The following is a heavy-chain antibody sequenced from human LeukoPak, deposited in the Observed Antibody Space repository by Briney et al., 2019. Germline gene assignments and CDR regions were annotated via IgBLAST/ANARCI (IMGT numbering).Heavy chain of an antibody. CDR1: GFTFTDYY. D-gene: IGHD3-22*01. Sequence: GGSLRLSCAASGFTFTDYYMSWIRQAPGKGLEWISYISPTGSRIYYTDSVKGRFTISRDKAKKSLILQMNSLRADDTAVYYCARDYAGDTSGLVLDYWGQGTLVTVSS. V-gene: IGHV3-11*01. J-gene: IGHJ4*02. CDR3: ARDYAGDTSGLVLDY. CDR2: ISPTGSRI.